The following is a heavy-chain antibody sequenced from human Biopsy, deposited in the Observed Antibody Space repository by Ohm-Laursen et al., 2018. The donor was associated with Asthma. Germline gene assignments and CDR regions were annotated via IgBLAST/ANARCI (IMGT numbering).Heavy chain of an antibody. D-gene: IGHD6-19*01. CDR1: GASIKTDDHY. Sequence: SDTLSLTCTVSGASIKTDDHYWSWLRQPPGKGLEWFGFIYYSGSTSYNPSLKGGVTISVDTSKNQFSLKLSSVTAADTAVYYCARASVAASSNWFDPWGQGTLVTVSS. CDR2: IYYSGST. V-gene: IGHV4-30-4*02. CDR3: ARASVAASSNWFDP. J-gene: IGHJ5*02.